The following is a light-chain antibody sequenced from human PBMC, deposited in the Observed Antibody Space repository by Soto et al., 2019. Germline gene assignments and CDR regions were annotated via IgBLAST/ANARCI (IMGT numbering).Light chain of an antibody. CDR1: SSDVGSYTL. CDR2: EVS. V-gene: IGLV2-23*02. CDR3: CSYAGSSTWV. Sequence: QSVLTQPASVSGSPGQSITISCTGTSSDVGSYTLVSWYQQHPGKAPKLMIYEVSKRPSGVSNRFSGSKSGNTASLTISGLQAEDEADYYCCSYAGSSTWVFGGGTKLTGL. J-gene: IGLJ2*01.